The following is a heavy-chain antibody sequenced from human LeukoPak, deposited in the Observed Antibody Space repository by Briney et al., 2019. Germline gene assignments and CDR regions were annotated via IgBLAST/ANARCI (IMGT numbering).Heavy chain of an antibody. J-gene: IGHJ5*02. Sequence: SETLSLTCTVSGGSISSYYWSWIRQPPGKGLEWIGYIYYSGSTNYNPSLKSRVTISVDTSKNQFSLKLSSVTAADTAVYYCARHGGYENWFDPWGQGTLVTVSS. CDR1: GGSISSYY. D-gene: IGHD3-22*01. CDR3: ARHGGYENWFDP. CDR2: IYYSGST. V-gene: IGHV4-59*08.